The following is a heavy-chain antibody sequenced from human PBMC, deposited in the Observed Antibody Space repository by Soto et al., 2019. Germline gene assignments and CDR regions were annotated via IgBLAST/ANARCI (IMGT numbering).Heavy chain of an antibody. CDR3: AAGVTTFDF. CDR2: LDYEEGER. Sequence: GASVQVSCKVSGHTHSGLPMHGVRQAHGKGLEWMGSLDYEEGERNFAHRFQGRVTVTEDISTDTAYMDLSSLKSEDTAVYYCAAGVTTFDFWGQGTLVTVSS. J-gene: IGHJ4*02. CDR1: GHTHSGLP. D-gene: IGHD4-17*01. V-gene: IGHV1-24*01.